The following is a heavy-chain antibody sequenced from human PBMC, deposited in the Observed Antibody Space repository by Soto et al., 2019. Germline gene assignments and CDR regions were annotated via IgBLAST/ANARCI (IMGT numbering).Heavy chain of an antibody. CDR1: GYTFTSYG. V-gene: IGHV1-18*01. J-gene: IGHJ5*02. CDR3: ARGFTMVRGVISWFDP. CDR2: ISAYNGNT. D-gene: IGHD3-10*01. Sequence: ASVKVSCKASGYTFTSYGISWVRQAPGQGLEWMGWISAYNGNTNYAQKFQGRVTMTRNTSISTASMELSSLRSEDTAVYYCARGFTMVRGVISWFDPWGQGTLVTVSS.